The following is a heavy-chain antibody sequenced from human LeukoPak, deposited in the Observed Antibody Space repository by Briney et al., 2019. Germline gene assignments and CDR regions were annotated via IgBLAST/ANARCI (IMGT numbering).Heavy chain of an antibody. D-gene: IGHD6-13*01. CDR3: ARSSIIAAAGPYYFDY. V-gene: IGHV1-69*06. CDR2: IIPIFGTA. Sequence: ASVKVSCKASGCTFSSYAISWVRQAPGQGLEWMGRIIPIFGTANYAQKFQGRVTITADKSTSTAYMELISLRSEDTAVYYCARSSIIAAAGPYYFDYWGQGNLVTVSS. J-gene: IGHJ4*02. CDR1: GCTFSSYA.